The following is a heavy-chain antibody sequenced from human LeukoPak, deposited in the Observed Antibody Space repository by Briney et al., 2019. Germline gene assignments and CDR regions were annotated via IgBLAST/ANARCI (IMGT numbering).Heavy chain of an antibody. CDR3: AKARLRYFDWLCFDY. CDR1: GFTFDDYA. CDR2: ISWNSGSI. D-gene: IGHD3-9*01. Sequence: GGSLRLSCAASGFTFDDYAMHWVRQAPGKGQEWVSGISWNSGSIGYADSVKGRFTISRDNAKNSLYLQMNSLRAEDTALYYCAKARLRYFDWLCFDYWGQGTLVTVSS. V-gene: IGHV3-9*01. J-gene: IGHJ4*02.